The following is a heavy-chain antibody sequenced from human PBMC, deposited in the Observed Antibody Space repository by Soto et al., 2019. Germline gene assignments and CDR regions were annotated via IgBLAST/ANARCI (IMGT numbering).Heavy chain of an antibody. Sequence: QVQLVESGGGVVQPGRSLRLSCTASGFTFYSHTMHWVRQSPGKGLEWVALISFDGSLKYDSDSVKGRFSISRDNSKNTVFLEMNSLRPEDTAVYYCARTYSSSWNYLDYWGQGVQVIVSS. CDR3: ARTYSSSWNYLDY. D-gene: IGHD6-13*01. CDR1: GFTFYSHT. V-gene: IGHV3-30*04. J-gene: IGHJ4*02. CDR2: ISFDGSLK.